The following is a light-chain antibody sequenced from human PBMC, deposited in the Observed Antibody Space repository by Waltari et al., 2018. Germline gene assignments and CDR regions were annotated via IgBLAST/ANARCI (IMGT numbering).Light chain of an antibody. CDR1: SSAVGKYNF. V-gene: IGLV2-23*01. CDR2: EGS. CDR3: CSYAGNRWV. J-gene: IGLJ3*02. Sequence: QSALTQPASVSGSPGQSITISGPGTSSAVGKYNFVSWFQQHPGTAPKPMIYEGSKRPSGVSNRFSGSKSGNTASLTISGLQAEDEADYYCCSYAGNRWVFGRGTKLTVL.